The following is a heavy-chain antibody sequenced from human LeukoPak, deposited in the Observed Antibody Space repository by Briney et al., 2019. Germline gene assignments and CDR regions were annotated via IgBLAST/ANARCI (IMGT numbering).Heavy chain of an antibody. D-gene: IGHD5-12*01. V-gene: IGHV3-7*01. CDR1: GFTFSSYW. CDR2: IKQDGSEK. Sequence: PGGSLRLSCAASGFTFSSYWMSWVRQAPGEGLEWVANIKQDGSEKYYVDSVKGRFTISRDNAKNSLYLQMNSLRAEDTAVYYCAREGRRIVATAVDYWGQGTLVTVSS. CDR3: AREGRRIVATAVDY. J-gene: IGHJ4*02.